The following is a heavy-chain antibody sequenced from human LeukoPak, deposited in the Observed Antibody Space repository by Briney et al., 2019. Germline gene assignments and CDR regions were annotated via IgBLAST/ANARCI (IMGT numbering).Heavy chain of an antibody. CDR1: GSSISSSSYY. CDR3: ARRLDRGTDY. V-gene: IGHV4-39*01. CDR2: IYYSGST. J-gene: IGHJ4*02. Sequence: SETLSLTCTVSGSSISSSSYYWGWIRQPPGKGLEWIGSIYYSGSTYYNPSLKSRVTISVDTSKNQFSLKLSSVTAADTAVYYCARRLDRGTDYWGQGTLVTVSS.